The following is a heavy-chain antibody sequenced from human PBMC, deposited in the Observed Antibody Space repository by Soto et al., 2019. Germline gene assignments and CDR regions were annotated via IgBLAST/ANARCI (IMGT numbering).Heavy chain of an antibody. V-gene: IGHV3-21*01. CDR1: GFAFNNYG. D-gene: IGHD2-2*01. CDR3: AREDSIIIPAVSDF. J-gene: IGHJ4*02. Sequence: GGSLRLSCTVSGFAFNNYGINWVRQAPGKGLEWVSSISKSDYTYYSDSVKGRFAISRDNAKSSVSLQMNTLRVEDMAVYYCAREDSIIIPAVSDFWGQGTLVTVSS. CDR2: ISKSDYT.